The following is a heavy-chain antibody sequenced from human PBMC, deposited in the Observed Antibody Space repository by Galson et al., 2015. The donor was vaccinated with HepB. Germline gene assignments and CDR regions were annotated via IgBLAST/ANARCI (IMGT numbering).Heavy chain of an antibody. CDR2: ISSSGSTR. Sequence: SLRLSCAASGFTFSDYYMSWIRQAPGKGLEWVSYISSSGSTRYYADSVKGRFTISRDNAKNSLYLQMHSLRAEDTAVYYCARVGLEVGFDHDSWGQGTLVTVSS. CDR1: GFTFSDYY. J-gene: IGHJ4*02. V-gene: IGHV3-11*01. CDR3: ARVGLEVGFDHDS. D-gene: IGHD6-19*01.